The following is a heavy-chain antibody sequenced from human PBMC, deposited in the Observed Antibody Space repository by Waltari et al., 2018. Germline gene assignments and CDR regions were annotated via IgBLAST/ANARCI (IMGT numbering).Heavy chain of an antibody. CDR3: AKSSGSYYEVFDY. D-gene: IGHD1-26*01. V-gene: IGHV3-23*01. J-gene: IGHJ4*02. Sequence: EVRLMESGGGLVQPGGSLRLSCAASGFAFATYGMSWVRQAPGKGLECVSSISGSGGTTYYADSVKGRFTMSKDNSKNTLFLQMNSLRVDDTADYYCAKSSGSYYEVFDYWGRGTLVTVSS. CDR1: GFAFATYG. CDR2: ISGSGGTT.